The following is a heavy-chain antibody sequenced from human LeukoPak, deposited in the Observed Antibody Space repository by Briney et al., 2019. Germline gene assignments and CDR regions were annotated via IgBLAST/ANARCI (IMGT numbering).Heavy chain of an antibody. CDR2: IYYTGST. J-gene: IGHJ4*02. V-gene: IGHV4-61*08. CDR1: GDPISSHSDY. Sequence: SETLSLTCTVSGDPISSHSDYKWTWIQQSPQKGLEWIGYIYYTGSTNYHPSLRSRLTISVDTSMNQFSLRLPAVTAADTAVYYCAREYSAFDYWGQGALVTVSS. CDR3: AREYSAFDY. D-gene: IGHD4-11*01.